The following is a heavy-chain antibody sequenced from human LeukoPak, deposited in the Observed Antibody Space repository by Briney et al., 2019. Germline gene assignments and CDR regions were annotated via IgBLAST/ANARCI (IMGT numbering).Heavy chain of an antibody. CDR1: GGTFSSYA. D-gene: IGHD2-21*02. CDR3: ARGRYCGGDCYTDWFDP. Sequence: ASVKVSSKASGGTFSSYAISWVRQAPGQGLEWMGRIIPILGIANYAQKFQGRVTITADKSTSTAYMELSSLRSEDTAVYYCARGRYCGGDCYTDWFDPWGQGTLVTVSS. V-gene: IGHV1-69*04. J-gene: IGHJ5*02. CDR2: IIPILGIA.